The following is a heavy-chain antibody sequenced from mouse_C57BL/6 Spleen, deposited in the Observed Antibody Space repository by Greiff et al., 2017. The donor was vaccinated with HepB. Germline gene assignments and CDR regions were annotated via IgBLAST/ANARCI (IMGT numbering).Heavy chain of an antibody. J-gene: IGHJ1*03. Sequence: EVKLVESGGDLVKPGGSLKLSCAASGFTFSSYGMSWVRQTPDKRLEWVATISSGGSYTYYPDSVKGRVTISRDNAKNTMYLQMSSLKSEDTAMYYCARQITTVVATKGYFDVWGTGTTVTVSS. CDR1: GFTFSSYG. D-gene: IGHD1-1*01. CDR3: ARQITTVVATKGYFDV. V-gene: IGHV5-6*01. CDR2: ISSGGSYT.